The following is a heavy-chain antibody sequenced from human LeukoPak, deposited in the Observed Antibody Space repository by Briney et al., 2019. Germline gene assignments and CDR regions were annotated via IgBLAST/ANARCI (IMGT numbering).Heavy chain of an antibody. CDR2: GNPNSGDT. CDR1: GYTFTDYY. D-gene: IGHD2-2*01. Sequence: ASVKVSCKASGYTFTDYYIHWVRQAPGQGLEWMGWGNPNSGDTNYAQKFQGRVTMTRDTSISTAYMELSRLRSDDTAVYYCAKLDCTSNSCFDCWGQGTLVTVSS. V-gene: IGHV1-2*02. CDR3: AKLDCTSNSCFDC. J-gene: IGHJ4*02.